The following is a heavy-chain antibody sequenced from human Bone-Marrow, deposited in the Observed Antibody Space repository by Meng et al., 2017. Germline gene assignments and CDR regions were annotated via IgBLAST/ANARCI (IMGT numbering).Heavy chain of an antibody. J-gene: IGHJ4*02. V-gene: IGHV4-34*01. CDR2: INHSGST. D-gene: IGHD4-11*01. Sequence: QVQLQQGGAGLLKPSETLALTCVVSGGSFSDYYWRWIRQPPGKGLEWIGEINHSGSTNYNPSLESRATISVDTSQNNLSLKLSSVTAADSAVYYCARGPTTMAHDFDYWGQGTLVTVSS. CDR3: ARGPTTMAHDFDY. CDR1: GGSFSDYY.